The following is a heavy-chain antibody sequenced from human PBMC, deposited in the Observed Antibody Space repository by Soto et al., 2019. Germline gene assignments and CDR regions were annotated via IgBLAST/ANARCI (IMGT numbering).Heavy chain of an antibody. CDR3: ARGRYYYDSSGYTFDY. J-gene: IGHJ4*02. V-gene: IGHV4-4*02. CDR2: IYHSGST. D-gene: IGHD3-22*01. Sequence: XETLSLTCAVSGGSISSSNWWSCVRQPPGKGLEWIGEIYHSGSTNYNPSLKSRVTISVDKSKNQFSLKLSSVTAADTAVYYCARGRYYYDSSGYTFDYWGQGTLVTVSS. CDR1: GGSISSSNW.